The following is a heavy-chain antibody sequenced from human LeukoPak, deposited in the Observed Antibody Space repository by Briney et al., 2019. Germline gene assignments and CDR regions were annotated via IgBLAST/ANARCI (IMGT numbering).Heavy chain of an antibody. CDR2: IYHSGST. D-gene: IGHD3-9*01. J-gene: IGHJ5*02. CDR1: GGSISSSNW. V-gene: IGHV4-4*02. Sequence: SETLSLTCAVSGGSISSSNWWSWVRQPPGKGLEWIGEIYHSGSTNYNPSLKSRVTISVDTSKNQFSLKLSSVTAADTAVYYCARLAPGYYDILMLYNWFDPWGQGTLVTVSS. CDR3: ARLAPGYYDILMLYNWFDP.